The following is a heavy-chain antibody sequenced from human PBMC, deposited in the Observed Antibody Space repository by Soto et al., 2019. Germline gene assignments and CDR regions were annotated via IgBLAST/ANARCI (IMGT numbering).Heavy chain of an antibody. CDR3: ARRGRYCSSSVGCYYYFDS. D-gene: IGHD2-15*01. J-gene: IGHJ4*02. CDR2: INHSGSA. CDR1: GGSLSTYY. Sequence: PSETLSLTCGVYGGSLSTYYWSWIRQPPGQRLEWIGEINHSGSASYNPSLKSRVTMSIDTSKNQFSLRLSSVTAADMAVYHFARRGRYCSSSVGCYYYFDSWVQGPMVTVSS. V-gene: IGHV4-34*01.